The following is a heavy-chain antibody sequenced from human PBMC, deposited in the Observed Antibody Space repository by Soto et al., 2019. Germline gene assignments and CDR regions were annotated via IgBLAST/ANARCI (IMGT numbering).Heavy chain of an antibody. CDR2: MRGSQDNHNI. CDR1: GFDFDTYV. Sequence: EVQLLESGGGLVLRGGSLRLSCVASGFDFDTYVMNWVRQAPGTGLEWVAGMRGSQDNHNIYYIDSVRGRFTISRDNSRSTVYLDRSRLGADDTAVYYCAKGKNIVEGPGGIDYWGQGTLVTVAS. V-gene: IGHV3-23*01. J-gene: IGHJ4*02. CDR3: AKGKNIVEGPGGIDY. D-gene: IGHD2-2*01.